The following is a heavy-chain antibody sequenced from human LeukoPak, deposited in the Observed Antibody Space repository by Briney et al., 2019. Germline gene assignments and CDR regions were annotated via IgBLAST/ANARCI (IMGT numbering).Heavy chain of an antibody. Sequence: GESLKISCKASGYSFTSYWIGWVRQMPGKGLEWMGIIYPGDSDTRYRPSFQGQVTISVDKSITTAYPQWSSLKASDSAIYFCATQPGLGYWGQGTLVTVSS. CDR1: GYSFTSYW. D-gene: IGHD1-26*01. J-gene: IGHJ4*02. CDR3: ATQPGLGY. CDR2: IYPGDSDT. V-gene: IGHV5-51*01.